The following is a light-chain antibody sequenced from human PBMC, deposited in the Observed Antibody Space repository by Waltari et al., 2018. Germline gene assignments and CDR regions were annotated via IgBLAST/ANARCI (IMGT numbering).Light chain of an antibody. Sequence: SYVLTQPPSVSVAPGKTAKITCGGNKIGDKRVHWYQQKPGHAPVLVIYYDDDRPSGIPERFSGSNSGSTAALTISRVEAGDEADYYCQVWDTSSDHWVFGGGTELTVL. CDR1: KIGDKR. CDR2: YDD. V-gene: IGLV3-21*04. CDR3: QVWDTSSDHWV. J-gene: IGLJ3*02.